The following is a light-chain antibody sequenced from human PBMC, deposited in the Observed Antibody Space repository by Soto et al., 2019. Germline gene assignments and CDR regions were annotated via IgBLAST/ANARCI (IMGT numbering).Light chain of an antibody. CDR2: AAS. J-gene: IGKJ1*01. CDR3: QQYGSSSTWT. CDR1: QSVSSAY. Sequence: ELVLTQSPGTLSLSPGERATLSCRASQSVSSAYLAWYQHKPGQPPTLLIYAASSRVTGIPDRFRGSGSGTDFTLTISRLEPEDFGVYYCQQYGSSSTWTFGQGTKVEIK. V-gene: IGKV3-20*01.